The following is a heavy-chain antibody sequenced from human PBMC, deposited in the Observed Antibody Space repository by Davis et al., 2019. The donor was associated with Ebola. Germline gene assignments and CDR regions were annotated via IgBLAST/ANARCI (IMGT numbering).Heavy chain of an antibody. Sequence: HTGGSLRLSCAASGFTFSSYWMHWVRQAPGKGLVWVSRINSDGSSTSYADSVKGRFTVSRHNSMNTLYLEMSSLKPDDTAMYYCVRMSTVISPFESWGLGTLVIVSS. CDR2: INSDGSST. CDR3: VRMSTVISPFES. CDR1: GFTFSSYW. V-gene: IGHV3-74*01. J-gene: IGHJ4*01. D-gene: IGHD4-17*01.